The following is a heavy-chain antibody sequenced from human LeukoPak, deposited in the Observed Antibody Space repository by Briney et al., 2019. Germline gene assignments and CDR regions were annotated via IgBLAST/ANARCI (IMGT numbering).Heavy chain of an antibody. CDR3: ARVGMEIGWSLDL. D-gene: IGHD2-21*01. CDR2: ISAYNGDT. Sequence: ASEKVSCKASGYTFRSYGLSWVRQAPGQGLEWLGWISAYNGDTRYEQNFQGRVTLTTDTSTTTAYMELRSLRSDDTAVYYCARVGMEIGWSLDLWGRGTLVTVSS. V-gene: IGHV1-18*01. CDR1: GYTFRSYG. J-gene: IGHJ2*01.